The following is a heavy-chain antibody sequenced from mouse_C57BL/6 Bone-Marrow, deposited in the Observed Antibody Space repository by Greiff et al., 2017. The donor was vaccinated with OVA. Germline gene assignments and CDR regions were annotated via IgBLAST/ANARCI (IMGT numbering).Heavy chain of an antibody. CDR2: IDPANGNT. CDR1: GFHIKNTY. Sequence: EVQLQQSVAELVRPGASVKLSCTASGFHIKNTYMHWVQQSPGQGLEWIGRIDPANGNTKYAPQFPGKATITADTASNATYQQLSSLTSEDTSIYYSAGGRAYWSQGTLVTVSA. J-gene: IGHJ3*01. CDR3: AGGRAY. V-gene: IGHV14-3*01.